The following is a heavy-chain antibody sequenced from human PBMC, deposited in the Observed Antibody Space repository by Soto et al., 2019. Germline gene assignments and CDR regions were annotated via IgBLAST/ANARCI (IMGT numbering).Heavy chain of an antibody. CDR2: IYWDDDK. CDR1: GFSLSTYHMG. V-gene: IGHV2-5*02. D-gene: IGHD5-12*01. CDR3: AHPGAYDLLTFDH. J-gene: IGHJ4*02. Sequence: QITLKESGPALVKPAQTLTLTCDFSGFSLSTYHMGVAWIRQPPGKALEWLALIYWDDDKRYRPYLKDRLTISKDTSSNPVVLTITNMHPGDTATYFCAHPGAYDLLTFDHWGPGTLVTVSS.